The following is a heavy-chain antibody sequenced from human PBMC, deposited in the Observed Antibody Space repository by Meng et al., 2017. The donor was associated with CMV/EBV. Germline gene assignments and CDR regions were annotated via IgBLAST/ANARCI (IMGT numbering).Heavy chain of an antibody. J-gene: IGHJ4*02. CDR3: ARDPGLRATS. D-gene: IGHD2-15*01. CDR2: IKQDGSGK. V-gene: IGHV3-7*01. CDR1: GCNFSYYW. Sequence: GESLKLSCAASGCNFSYYWMSWVRQSPGKGLGGVANIKQDGSGKYYVDSVKGRFTISRDNAKNSLYLQKNSLRAEDTAVYYCARDPGLRATSGGQGTLVTVSS.